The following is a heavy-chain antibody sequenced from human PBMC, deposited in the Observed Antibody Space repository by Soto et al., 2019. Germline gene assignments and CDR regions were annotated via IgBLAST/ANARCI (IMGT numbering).Heavy chain of an antibody. CDR2: IYYSGST. CDR1: GASISSGDYY. V-gene: IGHV4-30-4*01. J-gene: IGHJ4*02. CDR3: ARANYDSSTYYLDY. D-gene: IGHD3-22*01. Sequence: QVQLQESGPGLVKPSQTLSLTCTVSGASISSGDYYWTWIRQPPGKGLEWIGSIYYSGSTYYNPSLKSRVTNSVDTSNKQFSLNLSSVTAADTAVYYCARANYDSSTYYLDYWGQGTLVTVSS.